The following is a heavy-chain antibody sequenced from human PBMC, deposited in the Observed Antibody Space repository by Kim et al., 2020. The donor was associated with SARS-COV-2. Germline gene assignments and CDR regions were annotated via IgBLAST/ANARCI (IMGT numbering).Heavy chain of an antibody. CDR3: ASRSRAGSGSSHYYYYGMDV. J-gene: IGHJ6*02. Sequence: SVKVSCKASGGTFSSYAISWVRQAPGQGLEWMGGIIPIFGTANYAQKFQGRVTITADESTSTAYMELSSLRSEDTAVYYCASRSRAGSGSSHYYYYGMDVWGQGTTVTVSS. CDR1: GGTFSSYA. CDR2: IIPIFGTA. D-gene: IGHD3-10*01. V-gene: IGHV1-69*13.